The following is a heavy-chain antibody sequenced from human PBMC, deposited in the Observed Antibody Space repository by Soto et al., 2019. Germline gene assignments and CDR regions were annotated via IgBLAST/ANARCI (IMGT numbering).Heavy chain of an antibody. CDR1: GFTFSTYS. CDR3: ARHPERIAEIGWFDP. V-gene: IGHV3-48*01. CDR2: VSSSSSTI. Sequence: EVQLVESGGGLLQPGGSLRLSGAASGFTFSTYSMNWVRQAPGKGLEWVSYVSSSSSTIYYADSVKGRFTISRDNAKNSLYLQMNSLRAEDTAVYYCARHPERIAEIGWFDPWGQGTLVTVSS. J-gene: IGHJ5*02. D-gene: IGHD6-13*01.